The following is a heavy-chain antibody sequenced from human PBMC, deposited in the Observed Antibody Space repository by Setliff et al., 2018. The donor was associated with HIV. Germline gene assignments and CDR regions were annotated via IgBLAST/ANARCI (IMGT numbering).Heavy chain of an antibody. D-gene: IGHD1-26*01. V-gene: IGHV1-18*01. CDR1: GYTLRRHG. CDR2: ISAYNANT. J-gene: IGHJ3*02. Sequence: GASVKVSCKASGYTLRRHGISWVRQAPGQGLEWMGWISAYNANTDYAQKLQGRVTMTTDTSTSTAYMELRSLRSDDTAAFYCARGSSDAFDIWGQGTMVTVSS. CDR3: ARGSSDAFDI.